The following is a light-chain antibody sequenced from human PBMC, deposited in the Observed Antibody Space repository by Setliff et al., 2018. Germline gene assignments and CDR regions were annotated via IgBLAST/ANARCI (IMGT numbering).Light chain of an antibody. J-gene: IGLJ1*01. CDR2: EVS. V-gene: IGLV2-8*01. CDR1: SSDVGGINH. CDR3: SSYAGNYIYV. Sequence: QSALTQPPSASGSPGQSVTISCTRTSSDVGGINHVSWYQQHPGKAPRLMIFEVSKRPSGVPGFSGSKSGNTASLTVSGLQAEDEADCYCSSYAGNYIYVFGTGTKVTVL.